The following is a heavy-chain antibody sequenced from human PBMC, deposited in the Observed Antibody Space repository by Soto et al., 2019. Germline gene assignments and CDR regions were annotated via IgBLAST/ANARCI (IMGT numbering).Heavy chain of an antibody. Sequence: PSETLSLTCAVSGGSISGSNWWSWVRQPPGKGLEWIGEIYHSGSTNYNPSLKSRVTISVDKSKNQFSLKLSSVTAADTAVYYCARDIVGATIGVYYGMDVWGQGTTVTVSS. J-gene: IGHJ6*02. CDR2: IYHSGST. V-gene: IGHV4-4*02. CDR3: ARDIVGATIGVYYGMDV. D-gene: IGHD1-26*01. CDR1: GGSISGSNW.